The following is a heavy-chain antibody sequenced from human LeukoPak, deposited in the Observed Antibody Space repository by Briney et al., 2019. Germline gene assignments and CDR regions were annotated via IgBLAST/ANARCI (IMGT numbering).Heavy chain of an antibody. J-gene: IGHJ4*02. D-gene: IGHD3-3*01. CDR2: INPITGDT. CDR1: GFTFSSYA. Sequence: GGSLRLSCAASGFTFSSYAMHWVRQAPGQGLEWLGWINPITGDTKYAQKFQGSVTMTRDTSISTVYMELSGLTSDDTAIYYCARYFAVPDGGGFDYWGQGTLVTVSS. CDR3: ARYFAVPDGGGFDY. V-gene: IGHV1-2*02.